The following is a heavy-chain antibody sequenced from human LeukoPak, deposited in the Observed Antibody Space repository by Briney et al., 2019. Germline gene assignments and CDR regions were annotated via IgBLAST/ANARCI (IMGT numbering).Heavy chain of an antibody. CDR2: ISSSGSTI. V-gene: IGHV3-48*03. J-gene: IGHJ4*02. Sequence: PGGSLRLSCAASGFTFSSYEVNWVRQAPGKGLEWVSYISSSGSTIYYADSVKGRFTISRDNAKDSLYLQMNSLRAEDTAVYYCARGDYGSGSFFDYWGQGTLVTVSS. D-gene: IGHD3-10*01. CDR3: ARGDYGSGSFFDY. CDR1: GFTFSSYE.